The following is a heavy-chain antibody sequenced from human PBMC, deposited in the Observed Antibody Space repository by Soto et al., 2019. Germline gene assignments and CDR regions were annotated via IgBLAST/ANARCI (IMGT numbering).Heavy chain of an antibody. CDR1: GDSISSDKW. J-gene: IGHJ4*02. Sequence: SETLSLTCAVSGDSISSDKWWSWVRQPPGKGLEWIGEIHHSGRTNYNPSLKSRVTILVEKSKNQVSLELSSMTPADTAVYYCARGSDWQLDYWGQGTLVTVSS. V-gene: IGHV4-4*02. D-gene: IGHD2-21*02. CDR2: IHHSGRT. CDR3: ARGSDWQLDY.